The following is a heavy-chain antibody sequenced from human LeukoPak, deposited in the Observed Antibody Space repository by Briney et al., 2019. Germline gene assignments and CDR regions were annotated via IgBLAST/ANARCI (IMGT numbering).Heavy chain of an antibody. CDR1: GFTFSSYS. Sequence: PGGSLRLSCAASGFTFSSYSMNWVRQAPGKGLEWVSSIRSSSSYIYYADSVKGRFTISRDNAKNSLYLQMNSLRAEDTAVYYCARANYYDSSGYPILDYYYGMDVWGQGTTVTVSS. J-gene: IGHJ6*02. CDR2: IRSSSSYI. CDR3: ARANYYDSSGYPILDYYYGMDV. V-gene: IGHV3-21*01. D-gene: IGHD3-22*01.